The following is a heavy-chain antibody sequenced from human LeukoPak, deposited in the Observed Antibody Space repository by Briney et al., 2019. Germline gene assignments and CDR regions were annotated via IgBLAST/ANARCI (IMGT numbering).Heavy chain of an antibody. CDR2: INHSGST. CDR3: ARSVKLYYYGSGTSYYMDV. J-gene: IGHJ6*03. CDR1: NYSISTDYY. Sequence: SETLSLTCTVSNYSISTDYYWGWIRQPPGKGLEWIGEINHSGSTNYNPSLKSRVTISVDTSKNQFSLKLSSVTAADTAVYYCARSVKLYYYGSGTSYYMDVWGKGTTVTISS. D-gene: IGHD3-10*01. V-gene: IGHV4-38-2*02.